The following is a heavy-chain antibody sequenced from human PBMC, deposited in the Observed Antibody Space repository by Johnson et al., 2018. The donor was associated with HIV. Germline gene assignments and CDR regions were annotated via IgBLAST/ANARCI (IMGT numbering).Heavy chain of an antibody. CDR2: ISGSGNAI. CDR1: GFTFSRYW. J-gene: IGHJ3*02. Sequence: QVQLVESGGGLVQPGGSLRLSCAASGFTFSRYWMSWIRQAPGKGLEWVSYISGSGNAIYYADSVRGRFTIARDNAKHSRYLQMNSLRAEDTAVYYCATTRWSDTDPFDIWGQGTMVTVSS. D-gene: IGHD3-3*01. CDR3: ATTRWSDTDPFDI. V-gene: IGHV3-11*04.